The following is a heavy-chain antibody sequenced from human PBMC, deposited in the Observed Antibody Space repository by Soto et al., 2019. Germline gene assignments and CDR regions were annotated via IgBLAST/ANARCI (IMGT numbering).Heavy chain of an antibody. CDR1: GGSISSSSYY. D-gene: IGHD2-2*01. J-gene: IGHJ5*02. Sequence: QLQLQESGPGLVKPSETLSLTCTVSGGSISSSSYYWGWIRQPPGKGLEWIGSIYYSGSTYYNPSLKSRVTISVDTSKNQFSLKLSSVTAADTAVYYCASIVVVPAATGDWFDPWGQGTLVTVSS. CDR3: ASIVVVPAATGDWFDP. V-gene: IGHV4-39*01. CDR2: IYYSGST.